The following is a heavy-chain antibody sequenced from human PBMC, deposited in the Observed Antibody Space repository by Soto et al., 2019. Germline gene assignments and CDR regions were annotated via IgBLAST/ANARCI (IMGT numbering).Heavy chain of an antibody. V-gene: IGHV3-21*01. Sequence: EVQLVESGGGLVKPGGSLRLSCAASGFTFSSYSMNWVRQAPGKGLEWVSSISSSSSYIYYADSVKGRFTISRDNAKNSLYLQMNSLRAEDTAVYYCAREFKTGRYFDYWGQGTLVTVSS. J-gene: IGHJ4*02. CDR1: GFTFSSYS. CDR3: AREFKTGRYFDY. CDR2: ISSSSSYI.